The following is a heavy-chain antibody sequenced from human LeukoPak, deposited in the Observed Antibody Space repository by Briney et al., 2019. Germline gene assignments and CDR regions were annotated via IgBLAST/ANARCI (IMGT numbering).Heavy chain of an antibody. CDR3: ARGLGYGSGSFGYYMDV. CDR1: GGSFSGYY. CDR2: INHSGST. V-gene: IGHV4-34*01. Sequence: KPSETLSLTCAVYGGSFSGYYWSWIRQPPGKGLEWIGEINHSGSTNYNPSLKSRVTISVDTSKNRFSLKLSSVTAADTAVYYCARGLGYGSGSFGYYMDVWGKGTTVTVSS. D-gene: IGHD3-10*01. J-gene: IGHJ6*03.